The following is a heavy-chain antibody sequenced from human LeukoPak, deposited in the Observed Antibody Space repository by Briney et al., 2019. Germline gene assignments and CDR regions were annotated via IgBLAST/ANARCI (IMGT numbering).Heavy chain of an antibody. CDR2: INAGNGNT. J-gene: IGHJ4*02. CDR1: GYTFTSYT. V-gene: IGHV1-3*01. Sequence: ASVKVSCKASGYTFTSYTIHWVRQAPGQRLEWMGWINAGNGNTKYSQKFQGRVTITRDTSASTAYVELSSLRSEDTAVYYCARTTAMVTIFDYWGQGTLVTVSS. D-gene: IGHD5-18*01. CDR3: ARTTAMVTIFDY.